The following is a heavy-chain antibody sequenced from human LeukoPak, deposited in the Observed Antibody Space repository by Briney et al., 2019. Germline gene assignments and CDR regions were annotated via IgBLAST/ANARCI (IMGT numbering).Heavy chain of an antibody. CDR3: ARGGSSPQDEY. V-gene: IGHV1-18*01. CDR1: GYTFSSYG. J-gene: IGHJ4*02. D-gene: IGHD2-2*01. CDR2: ISTYNGDT. Sequence: GASVNVSCTPSGYTFSSYGISWVRQAPGQGLEWLGWISTYNGDTNYAQKLQGRVTMTTDTSTSTAYVELRSLRPDDTAVYYCARGGSSPQDEYWGQGTLVTVSS.